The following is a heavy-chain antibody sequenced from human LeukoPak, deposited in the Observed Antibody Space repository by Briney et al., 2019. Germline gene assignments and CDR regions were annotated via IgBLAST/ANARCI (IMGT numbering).Heavy chain of an antibody. CDR1: GFIFSNYE. CDR3: AALWFDP. CDR2: INRGGGTA. J-gene: IGHJ5*02. Sequence: GGSLRLFCAASGFIFSNYEMNWVRQAPGKGLEWVSYINRGGGTAYYVDSVRGRFTISRDNTKNALYLQMNSLRAEDTAVYYCAALWFDPWGQGTLVTVSS. V-gene: IGHV3-48*03.